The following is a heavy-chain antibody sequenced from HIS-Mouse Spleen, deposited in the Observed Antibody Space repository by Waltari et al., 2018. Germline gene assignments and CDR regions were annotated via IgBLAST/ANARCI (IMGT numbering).Heavy chain of an antibody. J-gene: IGHJ2*01. Sequence: QLQLQESGPGLVKPSETLSLTCTFSGGSISSSRYYWGCLRPPPGKGLEWSGSIYYSGSTYYNPSLKSRVTISVDTSKNQFSLKLSSVTAADTAVYYCAREIPYSSSWYDWYFDLWGRGTLVTVSS. V-gene: IGHV4-39*07. CDR1: GGSISSSRYY. CDR2: IYYSGST. CDR3: AREIPYSSSWYDWYFDL. D-gene: IGHD6-13*01.